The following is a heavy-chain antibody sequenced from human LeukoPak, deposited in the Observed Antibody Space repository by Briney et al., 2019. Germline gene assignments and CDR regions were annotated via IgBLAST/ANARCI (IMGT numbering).Heavy chain of an antibody. CDR2: INSDGSEG. D-gene: IGHD1-7*01. J-gene: IGHJ6*02. V-gene: IGHV3-7*03. CDR3: ARVNYKDYYYGMDV. Sequence: GGSLRLSCAVSGFTFSGFWMSWSRQAPGKGLEWVASINSDGSEGYYADVVKGRFTISRDNAKNSLYLQMNSLRAEDTALYHCARVNYKDYYYGMDVWGQGTTVTVSS. CDR1: GFTFSGFW.